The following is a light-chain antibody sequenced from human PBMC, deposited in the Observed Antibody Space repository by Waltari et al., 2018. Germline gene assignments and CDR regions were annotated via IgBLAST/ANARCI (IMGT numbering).Light chain of an antibody. Sequence: SYELTQPRSVSVSPGQTARVTCGGDNIGSKSVQWFQQKPPQAPVLVLFADTERPSGIPDRFSGSNSGNTATLTISGVEAGDEADYYCQVWDTSGQYAVVFGGGTRLTAL. CDR3: QVWDTSGQYAVV. J-gene: IGLJ7*02. CDR1: NIGSKS. V-gene: IGLV3-21*02. CDR2: ADT.